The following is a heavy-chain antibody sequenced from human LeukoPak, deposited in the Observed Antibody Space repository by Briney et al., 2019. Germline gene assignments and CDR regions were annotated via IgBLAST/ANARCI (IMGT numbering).Heavy chain of an antibody. V-gene: IGHV3-53*01. CDR2: IYSGGST. Sequence: PGGSLRLSCAASRFTVSSNYMSWVRQAPGKGLEWVSVIYSGGSTYYADSVKGRFTISRDNSKNTLYLQMNSLRAEDTAVYYCARKGYFDTYYYYMDVWGKGTTVTVSS. D-gene: IGHD3-9*01. CDR3: ARKGYFDTYYYYMDV. J-gene: IGHJ6*03. CDR1: RFTVSSNY.